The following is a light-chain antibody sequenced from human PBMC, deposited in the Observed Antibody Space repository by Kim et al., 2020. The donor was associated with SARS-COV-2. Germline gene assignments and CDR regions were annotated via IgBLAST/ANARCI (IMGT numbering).Light chain of an antibody. J-gene: IGLJ3*02. CDR3: NSFTSTNTWV. V-gene: IGLV2-14*01. Sequence: QSALTQPASVSGSPGQSITISCTGTSSDVGGYNYVSWYQQHPGKAPKLIIYDVSKWPSGVSSRFSGSKSGNTASLTISGLQAEDEADYYCNSFTSTNTWVFGGGTQLNVL. CDR2: DVS. CDR1: SSDVGGYNY.